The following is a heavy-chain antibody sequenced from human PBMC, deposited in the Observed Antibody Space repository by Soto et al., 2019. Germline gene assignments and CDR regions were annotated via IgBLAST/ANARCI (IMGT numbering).Heavy chain of an antibody. CDR2: ISGSGGST. CDR3: AKDKSIGIAAHQGSDY. Sequence: PGGSLRLSCAASGFTFSSYAMSWVRQAPGKGLEWVSAISGSGGSTYYADSVKGRFTISRDNSKNTLYLQMNSLRAEDTAVYYCAKDKSIGIAAHQGSDYWGQGTLVTVSS. V-gene: IGHV3-23*01. CDR1: GFTFSSYA. J-gene: IGHJ4*02. D-gene: IGHD6-6*01.